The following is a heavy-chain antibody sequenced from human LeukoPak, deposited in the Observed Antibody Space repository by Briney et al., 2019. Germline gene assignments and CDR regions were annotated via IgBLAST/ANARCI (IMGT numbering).Heavy chain of an antibody. Sequence: GGSLRLSCAASRFTFTSYAMSWVRQAPGKGLEWVSAISGSGGSTYYADSVKGRFTISRDNSKSTLFLQMNSLRAEDTAVYYCAKDPRVGSRVATPCHWGQGTLVTVSS. V-gene: IGHV3-23*01. D-gene: IGHD5-24*01. CDR3: AKDPRVGSRVATPCH. J-gene: IGHJ4*02. CDR1: RFTFTSYA. CDR2: ISGSGGST.